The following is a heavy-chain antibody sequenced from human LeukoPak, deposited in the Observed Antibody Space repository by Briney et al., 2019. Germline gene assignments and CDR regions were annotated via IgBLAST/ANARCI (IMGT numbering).Heavy chain of an antibody. Sequence: APVRVSCTASGYMFISYVIKWVRQAPGLGLKWMGWISSYNGKTNYAQNFQGRVTLTTDTSTSAAYIELRSLTSGDTAVYYCARDLGGNFVVTWFDPWGQGSLVSVSS. CDR3: ARDLGGNFVVTWFDP. J-gene: IGHJ5*02. D-gene: IGHD2-21*01. V-gene: IGHV1-18*01. CDR2: ISSYNGKT. CDR1: GYMFISYV.